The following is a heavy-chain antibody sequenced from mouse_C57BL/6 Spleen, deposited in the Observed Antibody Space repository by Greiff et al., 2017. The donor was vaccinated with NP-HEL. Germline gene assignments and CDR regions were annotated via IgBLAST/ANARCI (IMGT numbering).Heavy chain of an antibody. CDR1: GYTFTDYY. CDR3: ARGEGFNGGFAY. Sequence: EVQLQQSGPELVKPGASVKISCKASGYTFTDYYMNWVKQSHGKSLEWIGDINPNNGGTSYNQKFKGKATLTVDKSSSTAYMELRSLTSEDSAVYYCARGEGFNGGFAYWGQGTLVTVSA. CDR2: INPNNGGT. V-gene: IGHV1-26*01. D-gene: IGHD1-1*01. J-gene: IGHJ3*01.